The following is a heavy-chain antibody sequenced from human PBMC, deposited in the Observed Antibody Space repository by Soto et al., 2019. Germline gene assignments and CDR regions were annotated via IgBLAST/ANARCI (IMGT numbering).Heavy chain of an antibody. D-gene: IGHD2-2*01. J-gene: IGHJ4*02. CDR1: GFAFNNYG. Sequence: GGSLRLSCTVSGFAFNNYGINWVRQAPGKGLEWVSSISKSDYTYYSDSVEGRFAISRDNAKSSVSLQMNTLRVEDTAVYYCAREDSIIIPAVSDFWGQGTLVTVSS. CDR3: AREDSIIIPAVSDF. CDR2: ISKSDYT. V-gene: IGHV3-21*01.